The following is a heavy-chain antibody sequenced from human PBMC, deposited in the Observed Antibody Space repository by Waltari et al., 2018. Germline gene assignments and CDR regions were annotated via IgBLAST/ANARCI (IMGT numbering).Heavy chain of an antibody. CDR2: VGHEEGGE. CDR3: GTSRGTSCRYYYYYMDV. Sequence: EVQLVQSGAEVKKPGATVKISCKVSGYTFTDYYMHWVQQAPGKGLEWMGLVGHEEGGETIAAKYQGRGTIIAETSSDNAYMELRSMRSEDTAVYYCGTSRGTSCRYYYYYMDVWGKGTTVTVSS. D-gene: IGHD2-2*01. J-gene: IGHJ6*03. V-gene: IGHV1-69-2*01. CDR1: GYTFTDYY.